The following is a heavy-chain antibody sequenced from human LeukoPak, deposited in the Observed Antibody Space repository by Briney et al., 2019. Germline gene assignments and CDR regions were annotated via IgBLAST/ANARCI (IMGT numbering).Heavy chain of an antibody. CDR3: ARVSIAAAGFDY. J-gene: IGHJ4*02. D-gene: IGHD6-13*01. Sequence: PSETLSLTCTVSGGSISSSSYYWGWIRQPPGKGLEWIGSIYYSGSTYYNPSLKSRVTISVDTSKNQFSLKLSSVTAADTAVYYCARVSIAAAGFDYWGQGTLVTVSS. CDR2: IYYSGST. CDR1: GGSISSSSYY. V-gene: IGHV4-39*07.